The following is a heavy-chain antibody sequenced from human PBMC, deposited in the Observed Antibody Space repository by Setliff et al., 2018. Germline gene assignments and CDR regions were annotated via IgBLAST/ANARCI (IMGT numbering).Heavy chain of an antibody. CDR3: SRVTGYYDFWSGYYIGSGWFDP. J-gene: IGHJ5*02. CDR2: IYYSGST. V-gene: IGHV4-31*03. D-gene: IGHD3-3*01. CDR1: GGSISSGGYY. Sequence: SETLSLTCTVSGGSISSGGYYWSWIRQHPGKGLEWIGYIYYSGSTYYNPSLKSRVTISVDTSKNQFSLKLSPVTASDTAVYYCSRVTGYYDFWSGYYIGSGWFDPWGQGTLVTVSS.